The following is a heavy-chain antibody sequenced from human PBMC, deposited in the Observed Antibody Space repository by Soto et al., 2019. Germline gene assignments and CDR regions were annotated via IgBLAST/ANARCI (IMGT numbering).Heavy chain of an antibody. V-gene: IGHV3-23*01. CDR2: ITGSGDST. D-gene: IGHD1-20*01. CDR3: AKAISGYNAPLDH. Sequence: EVQLLESGGGLVQPGGYLRLSCAATGFTFSSDAMNWVRQAPGKGLEWVSVITGSGDSTYYADSVKGRFTISRDNSKNTLYVQMNSLRAEDTAVYYCAKAISGYNAPLDHWGQGTRVTVSS. J-gene: IGHJ4*02. CDR1: GFTFSSDA.